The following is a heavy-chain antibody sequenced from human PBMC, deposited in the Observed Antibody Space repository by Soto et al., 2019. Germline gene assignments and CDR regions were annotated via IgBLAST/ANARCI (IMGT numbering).Heavy chain of an antibody. J-gene: IGHJ3*02. CDR1: GFTFDDYA. CDR3: AKLHCSGGSCYPTPDAFDI. Sequence: DVQLVESGGGLVQPGRSLRLSCAASGFTFDDYAMHWVRQAPGKGLEWVSGISWNSGSIGYADSVKGRFTISRDNAKNSLYLQMNSLRAEDTALYYCAKLHCSGGSCYPTPDAFDIWGQGTMVTVSS. V-gene: IGHV3-9*01. CDR2: ISWNSGSI. D-gene: IGHD2-15*01.